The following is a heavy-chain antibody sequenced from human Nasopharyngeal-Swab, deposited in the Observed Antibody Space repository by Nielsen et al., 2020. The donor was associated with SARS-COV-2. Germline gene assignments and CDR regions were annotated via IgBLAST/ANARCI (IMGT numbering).Heavy chain of an antibody. CDR3: ARESRGVAAAIGNYYYGMDV. CDR1: GGSISSSNW. CDR2: IYHSGST. Sequence: SETLSLTCAVSGGSISSSNWWSWVRQPPGKGLEWIGEIYHSGSTNYNPSLKSRVTISVDKSKNQFSLKLSSVTAADTAVYYCARESRGVAAAIGNYYYGMDVWGQGITVTVSS. V-gene: IGHV4-4*02. D-gene: IGHD6-13*01. J-gene: IGHJ6*02.